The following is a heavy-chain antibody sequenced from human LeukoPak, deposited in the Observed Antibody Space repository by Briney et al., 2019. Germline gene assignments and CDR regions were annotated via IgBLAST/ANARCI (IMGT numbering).Heavy chain of an antibody. D-gene: IGHD6-13*01. CDR2: ISYDGSNK. CDR3: AKEEGYSSSHLDY. Sequence: PGGSLRLSCAASGFTFSSYGMHWVRQAPGKGLEWVAVISYDGSNKYYADSVKGRLTISRDNSKNTLYLQMNSLRAEDTAVYYCAKEEGYSSSHLDYWGQGTLVTVSS. J-gene: IGHJ4*02. CDR1: GFTFSSYG. V-gene: IGHV3-30*18.